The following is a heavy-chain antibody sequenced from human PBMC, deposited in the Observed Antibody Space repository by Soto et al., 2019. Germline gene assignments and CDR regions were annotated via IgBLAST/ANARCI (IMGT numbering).Heavy chain of an antibody. CDR3: AKGLGDYYYMDV. CDR1: GLTFSSYT. Sequence: EVQLLESGGGLVQPGGYLRLSCAASGLTFSSYTMSWVRQAPGKGLEWVSAISDSGGSTYYADSVKGRFTISRDNSKHTLFLQVNSLRAEDTAVYYCAKGLGDYYYMDVWGKGTTVTVSS. J-gene: IGHJ6*03. CDR2: ISDSGGST. V-gene: IGHV3-23*01.